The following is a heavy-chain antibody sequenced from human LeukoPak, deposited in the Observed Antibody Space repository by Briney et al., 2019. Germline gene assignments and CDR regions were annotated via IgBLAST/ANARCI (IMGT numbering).Heavy chain of an antibody. Sequence: SETLSLTCSVSGDSISSYYWNWIRQPAGKGLEWIGRIYSSENTNYNPSLKSRVTMSVDTSKNQFSLKLSSVTAADTAVYYCAREPCSGGSCYGYWFDPWGQGTLVTVSS. D-gene: IGHD2-15*01. CDR2: IYSSENT. CDR3: AREPCSGGSCYGYWFDP. V-gene: IGHV4-4*07. J-gene: IGHJ5*02. CDR1: GDSISSYY.